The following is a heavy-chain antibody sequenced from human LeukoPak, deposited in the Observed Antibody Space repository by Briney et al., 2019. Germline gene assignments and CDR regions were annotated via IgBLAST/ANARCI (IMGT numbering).Heavy chain of an antibody. V-gene: IGHV3-48*03. J-gene: IGHJ4*02. CDR1: GFTFSSYK. Sequence: GGTLRLYGAASGFTFSSYKMNWVRQAPGKELKWVSYISSSGSNIYYEDSVKVRITISRDNAKNSLYLQMNSLRAEDTAVYYCARSITMVRGVIKRPVRGYFDYWGQGTLVTVSS. CDR2: ISSSGSNI. D-gene: IGHD3-10*01. CDR3: ARSITMVRGVIKRPVRGYFDY.